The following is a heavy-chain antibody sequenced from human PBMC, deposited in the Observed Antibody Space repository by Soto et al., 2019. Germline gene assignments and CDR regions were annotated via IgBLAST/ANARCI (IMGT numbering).Heavy chain of an antibody. Sequence: ASVKVSCKASGYTFTSYAMHWVRQAPGQRLEWMGWINAGNGNTKYSQKFQGRVTITRDTSASTAYMELSSLRSEDTAVYYCASVSHRSSTSCYTYYYGMDVWGQGTTVTVSS. CDR1: GYTFTSYA. V-gene: IGHV1-3*01. D-gene: IGHD2-2*01. CDR3: ASVSHRSSTSCYTYYYGMDV. J-gene: IGHJ6*02. CDR2: INAGNGNT.